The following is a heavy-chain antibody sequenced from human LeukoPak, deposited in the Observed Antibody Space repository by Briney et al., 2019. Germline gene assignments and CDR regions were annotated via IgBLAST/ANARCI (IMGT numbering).Heavy chain of an antibody. J-gene: IGHJ4*02. V-gene: IGHV1-46*01. CDR3: ARVGRSSYGAFDY. Sequence: ASVKVSCKASGYXFTSYYIHWVRQAPGQGLEWMGLINPSGGSTSYAQKFQGRVTMTRDTSTSTLYMELSSLRSEDTAVYYCARVGRSSYGAFDYWGQGTLVTVSS. D-gene: IGHD4-17*01. CDR2: INPSGGST. CDR1: GYXFTSYY.